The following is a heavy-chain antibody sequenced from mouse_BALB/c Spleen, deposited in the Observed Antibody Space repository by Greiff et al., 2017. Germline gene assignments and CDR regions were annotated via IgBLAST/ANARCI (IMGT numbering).Heavy chain of an antibody. CDR2: ISYDGSN. CDR1: GYSITSGYY. J-gene: IGHJ3*01. D-gene: IGHD4-1*01. Sequence: EVKLQESGPGLVKPSQSLSLTCSVTGYSITSGYYWTWIRQFPGNKLEWMGYISYDGSNNYNPSLKNRISITRDTSKNQFFLKLNSVTTEDTATYYCARGKDWDVWFAYWGQGTLVTVSA. V-gene: IGHV3-6*02. CDR3: ARGKDWDVWFAY.